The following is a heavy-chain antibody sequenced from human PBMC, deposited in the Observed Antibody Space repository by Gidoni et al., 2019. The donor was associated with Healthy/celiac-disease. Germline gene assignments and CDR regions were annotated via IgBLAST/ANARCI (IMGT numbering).Heavy chain of an antibody. Sequence: QVQLQQWGAGLLKPSETLSLTCAVYGGSFSGYYWSWIRQPPGKGLEWIGEINHSGSTNYNPSLKSRVTISVDTSKNQFSLKLSSVTAADTAVYYCARAGDDYGDYELYYYYMDVWGKGTTVTVSS. D-gene: IGHD4-17*01. CDR3: ARAGDDYGDYELYYYYMDV. CDR1: GGSFSGYY. V-gene: IGHV4-34*01. J-gene: IGHJ6*03. CDR2: INHSGST.